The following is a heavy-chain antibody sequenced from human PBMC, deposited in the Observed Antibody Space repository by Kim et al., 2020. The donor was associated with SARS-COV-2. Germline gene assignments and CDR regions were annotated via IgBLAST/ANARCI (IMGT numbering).Heavy chain of an antibody. D-gene: IGHD6-13*01. CDR2: ISWNSGSI. Sequence: GGSLRLSCAASGFTFDDYAMHWVRQAPGKGLEWVSGISWNSGSIGYADSVKGRFTISRDNAKNSLYLQMNSLRAEDTALYYCAKDMGSSWYADRGSWIDYWGQGTLVTVSS. CDR3: AKDMGSSWYADRGSWIDY. V-gene: IGHV3-9*01. J-gene: IGHJ4*02. CDR1: GFTFDDYA.